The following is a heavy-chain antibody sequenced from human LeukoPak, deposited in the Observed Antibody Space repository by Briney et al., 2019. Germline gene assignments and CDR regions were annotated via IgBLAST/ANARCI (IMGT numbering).Heavy chain of an antibody. V-gene: IGHV1-2*02. CDR3: ASPSLQYCSSISCSGAYYLDL. CDR1: AYXFTAFY. CDR2: INLKRGDT. J-gene: IGHJ4*02. Sequence: PAASVKVSCRASAYXFTAFYMHWVRQAPGQGLEWMGWINLKRGDTNSAQKFQGRVTMTRDTSISAASLELSGLTYDDTAVYFCASPSLQYCSSISCSGAYYLDLWGQGTLVTISS. D-gene: IGHD2-2*01.